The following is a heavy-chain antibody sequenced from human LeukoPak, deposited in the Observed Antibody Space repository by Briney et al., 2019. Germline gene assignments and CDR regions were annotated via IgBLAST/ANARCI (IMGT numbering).Heavy chain of an antibody. J-gene: IGHJ4*02. D-gene: IGHD1-26*01. CDR3: AKDGGYSGSYSDY. V-gene: IGHV3-9*01. Sequence: GGSLRLSCAASGFTFDDYAMHWVRQAPGKGLEWVSGISWNSGSIGYADSVKGRFTISRDNAKNSLYLQMNSLRAEDTAVYYCAKDGGYSGSYSDYWGQGTLVTVSS. CDR2: ISWNSGSI. CDR1: GFTFDDYA.